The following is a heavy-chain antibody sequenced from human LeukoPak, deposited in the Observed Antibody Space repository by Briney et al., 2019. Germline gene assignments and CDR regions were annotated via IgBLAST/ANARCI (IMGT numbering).Heavy chain of an antibody. V-gene: IGHV3-30*18. J-gene: IGHJ4*02. CDR1: GFTFSSYW. D-gene: IGHD6-19*01. Sequence: GGSLRLSCAASGFTFSSYWMNWARQAPGKGLEWVIVLSYDGTNEYSADSVKGRFTISRDNSKNTLYLQMNSLRAEDTAVYYCAKDSSGWPSVGFDYWGQGTLVTVSS. CDR3: AKDSSGWPSVGFDY. CDR2: LSYDGTNE.